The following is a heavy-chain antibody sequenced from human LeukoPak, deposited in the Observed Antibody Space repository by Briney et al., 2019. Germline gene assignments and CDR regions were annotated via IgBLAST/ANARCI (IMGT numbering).Heavy chain of an antibody. CDR3: ASRLYYYGSGSYPFDP. Sequence: ASVKVSCKASGYTFTSYDINWVRQATGQGLEWMGWMNPNSGNTGYAQKFQGRVTMTRNTSISTAYMELGSLRSEDTAVYYCASRLYYYGSGSYPFDPWGQGTLVTVSS. CDR1: GYTFTSYD. V-gene: IGHV1-8*01. CDR2: MNPNSGNT. J-gene: IGHJ5*02. D-gene: IGHD3-10*01.